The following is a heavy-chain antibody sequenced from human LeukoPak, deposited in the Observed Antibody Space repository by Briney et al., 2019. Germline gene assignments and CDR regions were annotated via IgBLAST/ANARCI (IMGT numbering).Heavy chain of an antibody. J-gene: IGHJ4*02. CDR3: AGVLDTAMVDY. V-gene: IGHV3-64*01. CDR2: ISSNGGST. CDR1: GFTFSSYA. Sequence: GGSLRLSCAASGFTFSSYAMNWFRKAPGKGLEYVSAISSNGGSTYYANSVKGRFTISRDNSKNTLYLQMGSLRAEDMAVYYCAGVLDTAMVDYWGQGTLVTVSS. D-gene: IGHD5-18*01.